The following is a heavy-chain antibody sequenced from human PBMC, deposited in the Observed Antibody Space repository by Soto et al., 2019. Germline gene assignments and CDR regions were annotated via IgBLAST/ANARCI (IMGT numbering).Heavy chain of an antibody. D-gene: IGHD4-17*01. CDR3: ARGPRPIRYTVTRYYYYYGMDV. Sequence: SETLSLTCAVYGGSFSGYYWSWIRQPPGKGLEWIGEINHSGSTNYNPSLKSRVTISVDTSKNQFSLKLSSVTAADTAVYYCARGPRPIRYTVTRYYYYYGMDVWGQGTTVTVSS. CDR2: INHSGST. CDR1: GGSFSGYY. V-gene: IGHV4-34*01. J-gene: IGHJ6*02.